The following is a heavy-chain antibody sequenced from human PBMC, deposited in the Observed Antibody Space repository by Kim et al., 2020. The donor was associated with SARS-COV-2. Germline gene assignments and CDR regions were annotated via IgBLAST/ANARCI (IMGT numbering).Heavy chain of an antibody. Sequence: GGSLRLSCAASGFTFSSYSMNWVRQAPGKGLEWVSSISSSSSYIYYADSVKGRFTISRDNAKNSLYLQMNSLGAEDMAVYYCARSSVVLPPTWFDPWGQGTLVTVSS. CDR2: ISSSSSYI. J-gene: IGHJ5*02. D-gene: IGHD3-10*01. CDR1: GFTFSSYS. CDR3: ARSSVVLPPTWFDP. V-gene: IGHV3-21*01.